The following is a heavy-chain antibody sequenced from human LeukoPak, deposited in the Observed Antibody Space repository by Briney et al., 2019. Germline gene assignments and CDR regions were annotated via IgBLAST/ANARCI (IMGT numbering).Heavy chain of an antibody. CDR1: GGTFSSYA. D-gene: IGHD5-18*01. V-gene: IGHV1-8*02. CDR3: AASALGVYGYYDYYYYMDV. CDR2: MNPNSGHT. Sequence: ASVKVSCKASGGTFSSYAISWVRQAPGQGLEWMGWMNPNSGHTGYAQKFQGRVTMTRNTSISTAYMELSSLTSEDTAVYYCAASALGVYGYYDYYYYMDVWGTGTTVTVSS. J-gene: IGHJ6*03.